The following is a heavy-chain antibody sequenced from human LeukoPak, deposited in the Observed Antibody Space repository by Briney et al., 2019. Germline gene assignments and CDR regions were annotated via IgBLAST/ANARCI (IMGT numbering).Heavy chain of an antibody. CDR3: ARVHGGYVGY. V-gene: IGHV1-2*02. D-gene: IGHD5-12*01. J-gene: IGHJ4*02. CDR2: INPNSGGT. CDR1: GYTFTGYY. Sequence: ASVKVSCKASGYTFTGYYMHWVRQAPGQGLEWMGWINPNSGGTNYAQKFQGRVTMTRDTSISTAYMELSRLRSEDTAVYYCARVHGGYVGYWGQGTLVTVSS.